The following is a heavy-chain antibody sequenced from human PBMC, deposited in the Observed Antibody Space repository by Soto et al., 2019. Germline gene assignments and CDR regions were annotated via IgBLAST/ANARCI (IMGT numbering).Heavy chain of an antibody. CDR3: ARGPGYYDSSGYYYDDY. J-gene: IGHJ4*02. D-gene: IGHD3-22*01. CDR2: IKQDGSEK. Sequence: GGSLRLSCAASGFTFSSYWMSWVRQAPGKGLEWVANIKQDGSEKYYVDSVKGRFTISRDNAKNSLYLQMNSLRAEDTAVYYCARGPGYYDSSGYYYDDYWGQGTLVTVSS. V-gene: IGHV3-7*03. CDR1: GFTFSSYW.